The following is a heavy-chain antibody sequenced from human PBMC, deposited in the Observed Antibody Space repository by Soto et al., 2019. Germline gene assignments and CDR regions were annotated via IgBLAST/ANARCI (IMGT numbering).Heavy chain of an antibody. CDR2: IIPILGIA. CDR1: GGTFSSYT. J-gene: IGHJ5*02. Sequence: QVQLVQSGAEVKKPGSSVKVSCKASGGTFSSYTISWVRQAPGQGLEWMGRIIPILGIANYAQKFQGRVTITADKATGTAYMELSSLRAEDTAVYYCARVPNGSGSLNWFDPWGQGTLVTVSS. V-gene: IGHV1-69*02. D-gene: IGHD3-10*01. CDR3: ARVPNGSGSLNWFDP.